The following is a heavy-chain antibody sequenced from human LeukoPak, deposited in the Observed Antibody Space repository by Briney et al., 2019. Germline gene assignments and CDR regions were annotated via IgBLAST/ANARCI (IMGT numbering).Heavy chain of an antibody. Sequence: GGSLRLSCAASGFTFSSYGMHWVRQAPGKGLEWVAFIRYDGSNKYYAGSVKGRFTISRDNSKNTLYLQVNSLRAEDTAVYYCASIVVVAADAKNDYWGQGTLVTVSS. J-gene: IGHJ4*02. V-gene: IGHV3-30*02. CDR3: ASIVVVAADAKNDY. CDR2: IRYDGSNK. CDR1: GFTFSSYG. D-gene: IGHD2-15*01.